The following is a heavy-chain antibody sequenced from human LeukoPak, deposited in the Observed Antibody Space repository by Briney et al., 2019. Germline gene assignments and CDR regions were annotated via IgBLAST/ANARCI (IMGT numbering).Heavy chain of an antibody. CDR2: IYHSGST. J-gene: IGHJ4*02. Sequence: PSETLSLTCAVSGYSISSGYYCGWIRQPPGKRLEGIGSIYHSGSTYYNPSLKSRVTITVDSSKNRFSLTLSSVVAADTAVYYCARLVGATLVFDYWGQGTLVTVSS. CDR1: GYSISSGYY. CDR3: ARLVGATLVFDY. D-gene: IGHD1-26*01. V-gene: IGHV4-38-2*01.